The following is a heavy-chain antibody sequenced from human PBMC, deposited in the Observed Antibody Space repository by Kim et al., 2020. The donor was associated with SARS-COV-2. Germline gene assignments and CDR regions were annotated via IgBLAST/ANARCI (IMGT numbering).Heavy chain of an antibody. J-gene: IGHJ4*02. V-gene: IGHV5-51*01. Sequence: GESLKISCMAAGYSFTNYWIGWVRQMPGKGLEWMGIIYPSDSETKYSPSFQGQVTISADKSINSVYLQWSSLRASDTAMYYCAKLDRHYDISTGYYKEGEFDRWGQGTLVTVSS. CDR1: GYSFTNYW. D-gene: IGHD3-9*01. CDR3: AKLDRHYDISTGYYKEGEFDR. CDR2: IYPSDSET.